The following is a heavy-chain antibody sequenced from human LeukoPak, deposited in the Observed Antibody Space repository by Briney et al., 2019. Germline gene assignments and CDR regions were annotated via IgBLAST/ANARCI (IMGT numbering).Heavy chain of an antibody. CDR2: INHSGST. J-gene: IGHJ3*02. D-gene: IGHD6-13*01. V-gene: IGHV4-34*01. Sequence: SETLSLTCAVYGGSFSGYYWSWIRQPPGKGLEWIGEINHSGSTNYNPSLKSRVTMSVDTSKNQFSLKLSSVTAADTAVYYCAIAADDAFDIWGQGTMVTVSS. CDR3: AIAADDAFDI. CDR1: GGSFSGYY.